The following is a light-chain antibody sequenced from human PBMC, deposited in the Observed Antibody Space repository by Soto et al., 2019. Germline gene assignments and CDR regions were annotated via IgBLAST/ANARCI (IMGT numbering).Light chain of an antibody. CDR2: GAS. J-gene: IGKJ5*01. CDR3: QHYGSSPPVT. Sequence: EIVLTQSPGILSLSPGESATLSCRTSQTTSGKYLAWYQQRPGLAPRLLVYGASRRATGIPDRFRGSGSGTEFTLTISGLEPEDFAVYFCQHYGSSPPVTFGQGTRLEIK. V-gene: IGKV3-20*01. CDR1: QTTSGKY.